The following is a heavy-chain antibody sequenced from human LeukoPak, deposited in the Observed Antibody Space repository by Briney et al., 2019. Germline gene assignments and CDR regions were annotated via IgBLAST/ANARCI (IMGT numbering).Heavy chain of an antibody. Sequence: PGGSLRLSCTASGFTFSGSAMHWVSQAPGKGLEWVALIQYDGSNKYYADSVKGRFTISRDNSKNTLYLQMNSLRAEDTAVYYCAKEDYYHSSGYYGVFDYWGQGTLVTVSS. D-gene: IGHD3-22*01. CDR2: IQYDGSNK. CDR1: GFTFSGSA. CDR3: AKEDYYHSSGYYGVFDY. V-gene: IGHV3-30*02. J-gene: IGHJ4*02.